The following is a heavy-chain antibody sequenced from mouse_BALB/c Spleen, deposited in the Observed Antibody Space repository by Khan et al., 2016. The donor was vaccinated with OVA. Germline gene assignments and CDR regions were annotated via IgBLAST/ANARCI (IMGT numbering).Heavy chain of an antibody. V-gene: IGHV1S136*01. D-gene: IGHD1-1*01. J-gene: IGHJ3*01. CDR1: GYTFTSYV. Sequence: LVESGPELVKPGASVKMSCKASGYTFTSYVMHWVKQKPGLGLEWIGYIYPFNDDTKYNEKFKGKATLTSDKSSSTAYMELSSLTSEDSAVYYCAPVGNYYVSFAYWGQGTLVTVSA. CDR2: IYPFNDDT. CDR3: APVGNYYVSFAY.